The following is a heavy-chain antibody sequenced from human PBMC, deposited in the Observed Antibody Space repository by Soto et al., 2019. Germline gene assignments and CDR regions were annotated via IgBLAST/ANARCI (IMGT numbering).Heavy chain of an antibody. V-gene: IGHV3-11*01. CDR1: GFTFGAYY. CDR3: AREEASVVVAATRDYYFDY. Sequence: GGSLRLCYAASGFTFGAYYMSWIRQAPGKGLEWVSYISSSGSTIYYADSVKGRFTISRDNAKNSLYLQMNSLRAEDTAVYYCAREEASVVVAATRDYYFDYWGQGTLVTVSS. D-gene: IGHD2-15*01. CDR2: ISSSGSTI. J-gene: IGHJ4*02.